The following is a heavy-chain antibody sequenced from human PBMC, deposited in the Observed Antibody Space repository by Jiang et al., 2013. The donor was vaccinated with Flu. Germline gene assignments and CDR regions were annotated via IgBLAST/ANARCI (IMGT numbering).Heavy chain of an antibody. CDR3: ARFRGYDEYYFDY. D-gene: IGHD5-12*01. V-gene: IGHV3-33*01. CDR2: MWYDGNYQ. J-gene: IGHJ4*02. CDR1: GFTFSTYG. Sequence: AASGFTFSTYGIHWVRQAPGKGLEWVAVMWYDGNYQYYADSVKGRFTVSRDNSKNTLYLQMNSLRVEDTAVYFCARFRGYDEYYFDYWGQGTLVTVSS.